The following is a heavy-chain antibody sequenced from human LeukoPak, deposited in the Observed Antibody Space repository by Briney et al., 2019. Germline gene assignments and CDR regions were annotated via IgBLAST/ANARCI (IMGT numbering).Heavy chain of an antibody. J-gene: IGHJ4*02. CDR2: IFYSGST. V-gene: IGHV4-30-4*01. D-gene: IGHD5-12*01. Sequence: PSRTLSLTCTVSGGSVNSADYYWSWIRQPPGKGLQWIGYIFYSGSTYYSPSLKSRFSISVDTSKNQFSLKLRSVTAADTAVYYCARQVATVTRFDSWGQGTLVTVSS. CDR3: ARQVATVTRFDS. CDR1: GGSVNSADYY.